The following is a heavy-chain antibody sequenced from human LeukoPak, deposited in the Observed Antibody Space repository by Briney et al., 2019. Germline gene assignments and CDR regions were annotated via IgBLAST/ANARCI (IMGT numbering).Heavy chain of an antibody. CDR1: TVSGSSGNF. J-gene: IGHJ4*02. CDR2: VHKSGRT. Sequence: SETLSLTCALSTVSGSSGNFWSWVRQPPGEGLEWIGEVHKSGRTNYNPSLKTRVTISIDASKNQLSLELTSVTAADTAVYCCARELRGAPTPGAYWGQGTRVTVSS. CDR3: ARELRGAPTPGAY. D-gene: IGHD1-26*01. V-gene: IGHV4-4*01.